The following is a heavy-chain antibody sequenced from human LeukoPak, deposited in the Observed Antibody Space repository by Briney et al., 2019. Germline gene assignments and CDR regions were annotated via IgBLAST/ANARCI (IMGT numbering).Heavy chain of an antibody. Sequence: ASVKVSCKASGYTFTNYYMHWVRQAPGQGLEWMGVINPGGTTTIYAQKFQGRVTLTRDMSTSTVYMEQSSLRSEDTAVFYCARDYGGSGDAFDFWGRGTMVTVSS. V-gene: IGHV1-46*01. CDR2: INPGGTTT. D-gene: IGHD4-23*01. J-gene: IGHJ3*01. CDR1: GYTFTNYY. CDR3: ARDYGGSGDAFDF.